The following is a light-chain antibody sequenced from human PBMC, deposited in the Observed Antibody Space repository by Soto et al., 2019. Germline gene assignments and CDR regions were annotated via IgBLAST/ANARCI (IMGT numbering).Light chain of an antibody. J-gene: IGLJ1*01. CDR1: NIDVGGYNY. Sequence: HFVLSHPRSVSGSPGHSLTMACSGTNIDVGGYNYVSWYQQHPGKAPKIMIYDVSKRPSGVPDSFSGSNSGNTASLTISGLQAEDEADYYCCSSAGSYTYVFGSEGKIAVL. V-gene: IGLV2-11*01. CDR3: CSSAGSYTYV. CDR2: DVS.